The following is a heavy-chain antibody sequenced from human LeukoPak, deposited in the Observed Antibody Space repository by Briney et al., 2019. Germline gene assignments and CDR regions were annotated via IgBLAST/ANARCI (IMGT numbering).Heavy chain of an antibody. J-gene: IGHJ4*02. D-gene: IGHD3-22*01. Sequence: GESLKISCRGSGYSFTTYWIAWVRQMPGKALEWMEIIYPGDSDTRYSPSFQGQVTFSADKSISTAYLQWSSLKASDTAMYYCARRSSGYPYWGQGTQVTVSS. CDR2: IYPGDSDT. CDR3: ARRSSGYPY. CDR1: GYSFTTYW. V-gene: IGHV5-51*01.